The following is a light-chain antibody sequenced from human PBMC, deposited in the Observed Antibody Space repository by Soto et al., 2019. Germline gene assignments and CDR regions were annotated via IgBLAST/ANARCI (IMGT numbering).Light chain of an antibody. V-gene: IGLV2-23*01. Sequence: QSALTQPASVSGSPGQSITISCTGTSSDVGSFNLVSWYQHHPGKAPKLIIYEGSKRPSGVSNRFSGSESGNTASLTISGLQAEDEADYYCCSYASSVIFGGGTKVTVV. CDR1: SSDVGSFNL. CDR2: EGS. J-gene: IGLJ2*01. CDR3: CSYASSVI.